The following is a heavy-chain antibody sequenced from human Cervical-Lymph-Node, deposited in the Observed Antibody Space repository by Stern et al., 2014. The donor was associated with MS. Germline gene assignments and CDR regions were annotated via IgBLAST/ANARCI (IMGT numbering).Heavy chain of an antibody. CDR1: GGTFSSYA. D-gene: IGHD6-19*01. V-gene: IGHV1-69*01. Sequence: QVQLVQSGAEVKKPASSVKVSCKASGGTFSSYAMSWVRPTPGPGLEWMGGIIPIFGTANYAQKFQGRVTITADESTSTAYMELSSLRSEDTAMYYCARERTRWLTAWFDPWGQGTLVTVSS. J-gene: IGHJ5*02. CDR2: IIPIFGTA. CDR3: ARERTRWLTAWFDP.